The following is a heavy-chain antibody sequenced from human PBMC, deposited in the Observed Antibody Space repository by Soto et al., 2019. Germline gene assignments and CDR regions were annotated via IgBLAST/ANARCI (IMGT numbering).Heavy chain of an antibody. CDR3: AIRHDGRQSTMDV. J-gene: IGHJ6*02. V-gene: IGHV1-8*01. CDR1: GYTFTSFD. CDR2: MNPNSGNT. D-gene: IGHD1-1*01. Sequence: QVQLVQSGAEVKMPGASVKVSCKASGYTFTSFDINWVRQVTGQVLEWMGWMNPNSGNTGCAQKFQARLTMTRNTSISAAYMELSSLRSEDTAVYYCAIRHDGRQSTMDVWGQGTTVTVSS.